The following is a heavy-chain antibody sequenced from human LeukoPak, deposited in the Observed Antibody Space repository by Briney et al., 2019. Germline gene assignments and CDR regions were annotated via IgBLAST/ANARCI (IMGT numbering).Heavy chain of an antibody. J-gene: IGHJ3*02. CDR2: ISNDGSNK. CDR1: GFTFSSYG. V-gene: IGHV3-30*18. CDR3: AKRAYYGSGSFSLTHDAFDI. Sequence: GRSLRLSCTASGFTFSSYGMHWVRQTPGKGLEWVAVISNDGSNKYYADSVKGRFTISRDNSKNTLNLQMNSLRAEDTAVYYCAKRAYYGSGSFSLTHDAFDIWGQGTMVTVSS. D-gene: IGHD3-10*01.